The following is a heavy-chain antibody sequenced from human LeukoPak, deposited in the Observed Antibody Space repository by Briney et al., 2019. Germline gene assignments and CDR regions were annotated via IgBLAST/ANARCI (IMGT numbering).Heavy chain of an antibody. Sequence: GASVKVSCKVSGGTFSNSPISWVRQAPGQGLEWMGRVLPILRVTNYAQNFQGRITITADKSTRTAYMELSSLKFEDTAIYYCATASKNCNHANCFEDVWGQGTTVTVSS. CDR3: ATASKNCNHANCFEDV. CDR2: VLPILRVT. J-gene: IGHJ6*02. V-gene: IGHV1-69*04. CDR1: GGTFSNSP. D-gene: IGHD1-1*01.